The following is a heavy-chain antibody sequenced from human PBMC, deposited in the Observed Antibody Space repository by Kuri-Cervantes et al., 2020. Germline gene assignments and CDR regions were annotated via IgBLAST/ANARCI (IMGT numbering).Heavy chain of an antibody. V-gene: IGHV1-24*01. Sequence: ASVKVSCKVSGNTLTELSMHWVRQAPGKGLEWMGGFDPEDGETIYAQKFQGRVTMTEDTSTDTAYVELSSLRSEDTAVYYCARETITGDVYNYYGMDVWGQGTTVTVSS. D-gene: IGHD7-27*01. CDR1: GNTLTELS. CDR3: ARETITGDVYNYYGMDV. CDR2: FDPEDGET. J-gene: IGHJ6*02.